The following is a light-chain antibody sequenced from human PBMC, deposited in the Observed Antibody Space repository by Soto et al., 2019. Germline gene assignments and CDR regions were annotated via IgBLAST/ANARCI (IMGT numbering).Light chain of an antibody. V-gene: IGKV1-5*01. J-gene: IGKJ1*01. CDR2: DAS. CDR1: QSISSW. Sequence: DIQMTQSPSTLSASVGDRVTITCRASQSISSWLVWYQHKPGKAPNLLIYDASSLQGGVPSRFSGSGSGTEFTLTISSLQPEDFATYYCQQYNSYSRTFGQGTKVDIK. CDR3: QQYNSYSRT.